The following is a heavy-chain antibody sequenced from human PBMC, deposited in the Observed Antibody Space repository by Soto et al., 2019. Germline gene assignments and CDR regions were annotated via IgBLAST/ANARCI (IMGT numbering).Heavy chain of an antibody. CDR2: IRSKAHGGTT. V-gene: IGHV3-49*04. Sequence: GGSLRLSCAASGFTFDDYAMLWVRQAPGKGLEWVSFIRSKAHGGTTEYAASVKGRFTISRDDSKSIAFLQMNSLQTEDTAMYYCTRGLRGGSYFDYWGQGTLVTVSS. J-gene: IGHJ4*02. CDR1: GFTFDDYA. CDR3: TRGLRGGSYFDY. D-gene: IGHD3-16*01.